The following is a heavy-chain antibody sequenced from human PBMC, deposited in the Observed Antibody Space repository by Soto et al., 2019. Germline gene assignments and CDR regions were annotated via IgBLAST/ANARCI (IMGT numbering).Heavy chain of an antibody. J-gene: IGHJ4*02. V-gene: IGHV4-34*01. CDR1: GGSFSGYY. CDR2: INQSGNT. Sequence: QVQLQQWGAGLLKTSETLSLTCAVYGGSFSGYYWSWIRQPPGKGLEWIGEINQSGNTKYNPSLKRRVTISVDTSKKQFSLKLNSVTAADTAVYYCGSPGHVDYWGQGTLVTVSS. CDR3: GSPGHVDY.